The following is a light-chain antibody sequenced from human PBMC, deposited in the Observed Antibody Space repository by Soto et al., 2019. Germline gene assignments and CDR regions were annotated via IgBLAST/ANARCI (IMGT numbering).Light chain of an antibody. CDR1: SSDVGGYNY. Sequence: QSALTQPRSVSGSPGQSVTISCTGTSSDVGGYNYVSWYQQHPGKAPKLMIYDVSKRPSGFPDRFSGSKSGNTASLPISGLQAEDEADYYCCSSAGTYTSVFGGGTKLTVL. J-gene: IGLJ3*02. CDR2: DVS. CDR3: CSSAGTYTSV. V-gene: IGLV2-11*01.